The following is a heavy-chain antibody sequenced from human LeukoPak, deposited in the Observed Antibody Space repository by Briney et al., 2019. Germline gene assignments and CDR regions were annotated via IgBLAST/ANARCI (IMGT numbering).Heavy chain of an antibody. J-gene: IGHJ4*02. V-gene: IGHV3-30*02. CDR2: IRYDGSNK. D-gene: IGHD3-22*01. CDR1: GFTFITYG. Sequence: GGSLRLSCAASGFTFITYGMHWVRQAPGKGLEWVAFIRYDGSNKYYADSVKGRFTISRDNSKNTLYLQMNSLRAEDTAVYYCAKGRYYDSSGYYRHYWGQGTLVTVSS. CDR3: AKGRYYDSSGYYRHY.